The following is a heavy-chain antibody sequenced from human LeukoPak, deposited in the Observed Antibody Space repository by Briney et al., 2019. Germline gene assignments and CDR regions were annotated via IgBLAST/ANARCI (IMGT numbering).Heavy chain of an antibody. D-gene: IGHD6-19*01. CDR3: ASMGIAVAGWNTYYFDY. Sequence: SVKVSCKASGGTFSSYTISWVRQAPGQGLEWMGRIIPILGIATYAQKFQGRVTITADKSTSTAYMELRSLRSEDTAVYYCASMGIAVAGWNTYYFDYWGQGTLVTVSS. CDR2: IIPILGIA. V-gene: IGHV1-69*02. CDR1: GGTFSSYT. J-gene: IGHJ4*02.